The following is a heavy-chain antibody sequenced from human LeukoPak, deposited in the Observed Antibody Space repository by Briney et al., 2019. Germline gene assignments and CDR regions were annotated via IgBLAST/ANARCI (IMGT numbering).Heavy chain of an antibody. D-gene: IGHD4-17*01. CDR3: ARRYGDYGHYYGMDV. J-gene: IGHJ6*02. V-gene: IGHV3-11*01. CDR1: GFTFSDYY. Sequence: GGSLRLSCAASGFTFSDYYMSWIRQAPGKGLGWVPYISSSGSTIYYADSVKGRFTISRDNAKNSLYLQMNSLRAEDTAVYYCARRYGDYGHYYGMDVWGQGTTVTVSS. CDR2: ISSSGSTI.